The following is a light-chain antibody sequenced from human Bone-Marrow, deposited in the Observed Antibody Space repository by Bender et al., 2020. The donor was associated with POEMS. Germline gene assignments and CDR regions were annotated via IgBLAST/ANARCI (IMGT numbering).Light chain of an antibody. CDR2: EGS. CDR3: CSYAGSIV. V-gene: IGLV2-23*01. CDR1: SSDVGRYDY. Sequence: QSVLTQPPSASGSPGQSVTISCTGTSSDVGRYDYVSWYQQHPGKAPKLMIYEGSERPSGVSNRFSGSKSGNTASLTISGLQAEDEADYYCCSYAGSIVFGGGTKLTVL. J-gene: IGLJ3*02.